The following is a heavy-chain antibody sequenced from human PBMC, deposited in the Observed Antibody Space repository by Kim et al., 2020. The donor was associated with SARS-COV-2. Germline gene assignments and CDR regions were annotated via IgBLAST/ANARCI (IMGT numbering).Heavy chain of an antibody. D-gene: IGHD3-22*01. Sequence: VKGRFTISRDNSKNTLYLQMSRLRAEDTAVYYCVKDGQFSGYPRRIPFDIWGQGTMVTVSS. J-gene: IGHJ3*02. CDR3: VKDGQFSGYPRRIPFDI. V-gene: IGHV3-64D*09.